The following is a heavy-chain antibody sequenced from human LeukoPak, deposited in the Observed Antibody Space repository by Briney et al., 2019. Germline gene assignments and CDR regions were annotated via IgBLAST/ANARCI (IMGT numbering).Heavy chain of an antibody. CDR2: ISSSSSYI. J-gene: IGHJ4*02. CDR3: ARALWFGETFPAY. D-gene: IGHD3-10*01. Sequence: GGSLRLSCAASGFTFSSYSMNWVRQAPGKGLEWVSSISSSSSYIYYADSVKGRFTISRDNAKNSLYLQMNSLRAEDAAVYYCARALWFGETFPAYWGQGTLVTVSS. CDR1: GFTFSSYS. V-gene: IGHV3-21*01.